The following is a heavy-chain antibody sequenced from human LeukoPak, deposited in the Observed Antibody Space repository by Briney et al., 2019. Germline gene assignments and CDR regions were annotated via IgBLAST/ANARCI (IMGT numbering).Heavy chain of an antibody. CDR2: ISSSSGYI. CDR3: ARDAGSGSFSTTIDC. CDR1: GLTFRSYS. Sequence: GGSLRLSCAASGLTFRSYSMNWVRQAPGKGLEWVSSISSSSGYIYYADSLKGRFTISRDNAKNSLYLQMNSLTAEDTAVYYCARDAGSGSFSTTIDCWGQGTLVTVSS. D-gene: IGHD1-26*01. J-gene: IGHJ4*02. V-gene: IGHV3-21*01.